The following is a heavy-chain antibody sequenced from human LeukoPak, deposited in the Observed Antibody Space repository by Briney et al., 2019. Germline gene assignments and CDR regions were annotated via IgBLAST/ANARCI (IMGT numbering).Heavy chain of an antibody. D-gene: IGHD6-13*01. V-gene: IGHV3-48*03. CDR3: ARDATTAVGWVYMDV. Sequence: GGSLRLSCAASGFTFSSFEMNWVRQAPGRGLEWLSHISTSGSTKYYANSVKGRFTISRDNAGNSVYLQMSSLTAEDTGLYYCARDATTAVGWVYMDVWGKGTTVTISS. CDR1: GFTFSSFE. CDR2: ISTSGSTK. J-gene: IGHJ6*03.